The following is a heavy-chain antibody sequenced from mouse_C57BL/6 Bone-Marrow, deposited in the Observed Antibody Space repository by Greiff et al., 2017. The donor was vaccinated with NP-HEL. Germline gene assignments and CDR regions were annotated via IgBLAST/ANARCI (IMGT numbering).Heavy chain of an antibody. V-gene: IGHV1-5*01. Sequence: VQLQQSGTVLARPGASVKMSCKTSGYTFTSYWMHWVKQRPGQGLEWIGAIYPGNSDTSYNQKFKGKAKLTAVTSASTAYMELSSLTKEDSAVYYGTRSVYYGYCLGYWGQGTTLTVSS. CDR1: GYTFTSYW. D-gene: IGHD2-2*01. J-gene: IGHJ2*01. CDR2: IYPGNSDT. CDR3: TRSVYYGYCLGY.